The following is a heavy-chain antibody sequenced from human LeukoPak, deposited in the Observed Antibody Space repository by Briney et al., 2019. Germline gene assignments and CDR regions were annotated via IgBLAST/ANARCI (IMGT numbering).Heavy chain of an antibody. CDR1: GFTFSSYW. D-gene: IGHD4-11*01. CDR2: IKQDGSEK. Sequence: GGSLRLSCAASGFTFSSYWMSWVRQAPGKGREWVANIKQDGSEKYYVDSVKGRFTISRDNAKNSLYLQMNSLRAEDTAVYYCARVDFDYSFDYWGQGTLVTVSS. V-gene: IGHV3-7*01. J-gene: IGHJ4*02. CDR3: ARVDFDYSFDY.